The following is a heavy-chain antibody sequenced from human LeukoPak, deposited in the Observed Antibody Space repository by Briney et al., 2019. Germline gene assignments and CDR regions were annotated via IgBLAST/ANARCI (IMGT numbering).Heavy chain of an antibody. Sequence: SETLSLTCTVSGGSISSYYWSWIRQPAGKGLEWIGRIYTSGTSGSTNYNPSLKSRVTMSVDTSKNQVSLKLSSVTAADTAVYYCVRASVHSGGAFDIWGQGTVVTVSS. D-gene: IGHD2-15*01. CDR3: VRASVHSGGAFDI. V-gene: IGHV4-4*07. J-gene: IGHJ3*02. CDR1: GGSISSYY. CDR2: IYTSGTSGST.